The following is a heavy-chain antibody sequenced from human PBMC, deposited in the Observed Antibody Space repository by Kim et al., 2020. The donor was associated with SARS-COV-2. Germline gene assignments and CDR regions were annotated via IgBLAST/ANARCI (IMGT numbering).Heavy chain of an antibody. J-gene: IGHJ6*03. Sequence: GYAQKFQGRVTMTRNTSISTAYMELSSLRSEDTAVYYCARGGIYYYYMDVWGKGTTVTVSS. V-gene: IGHV1-8*01. D-gene: IGHD1-26*01. CDR3: ARGGIYYYYMDV.